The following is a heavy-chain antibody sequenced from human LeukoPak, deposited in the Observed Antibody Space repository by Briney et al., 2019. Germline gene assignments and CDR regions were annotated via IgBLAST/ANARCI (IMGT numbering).Heavy chain of an antibody. J-gene: IGHJ5*02. V-gene: IGHV4-39*02. Sequence: PSETLSVTCTVSGGSISSSSYYWGWIRQPPGKGLEWIGSIYYSGTTYYNPSPKSRVTISVDTSKNHFSLKLSSVTAADTAVYYCASGDSSSAFDPWGQGTLVTVSS. D-gene: IGHD6-6*01. CDR1: GGSISSSSYY. CDR3: ASGDSSSAFDP. CDR2: IYYSGTT.